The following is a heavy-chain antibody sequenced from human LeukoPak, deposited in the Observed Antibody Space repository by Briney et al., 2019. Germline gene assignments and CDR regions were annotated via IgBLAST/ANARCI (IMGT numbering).Heavy chain of an antibody. J-gene: IGHJ4*02. CDR3: AKDIYYDSSGDFDY. V-gene: IGHV3-9*01. CDR2: ISWNSGSI. Sequence: GGSLRLSCAASGFTVDDYAMHWVRQAPGKGLEWVSGISWNSGSIGYADSVKGRFTISRDNAKNSLYLQMNSLRAEDTALYYCAKDIYYDSSGDFDYWGQGTLVTVSS. D-gene: IGHD3-22*01. CDR1: GFTVDDYA.